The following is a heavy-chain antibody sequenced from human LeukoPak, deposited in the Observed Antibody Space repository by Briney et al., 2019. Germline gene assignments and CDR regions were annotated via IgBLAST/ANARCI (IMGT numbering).Heavy chain of an antibody. CDR1: GYTFTGYY. J-gene: IGHJ6*03. D-gene: IGHD3-22*01. V-gene: IGHV1-2*02. Sequence: ASVKVSCKASGYTFTGYYMHWVRQPPGQGLEWMGCINPNSGGTNYAQKFQGRVTMTRDTSISTAYMELSRLRPDDTAVYYCARDLEDDSSGYYIPGYYYYYMDVWGKGTTVTVSS. CDR2: INPNSGGT. CDR3: ARDLEDDSSGYYIPGYYYYYMDV.